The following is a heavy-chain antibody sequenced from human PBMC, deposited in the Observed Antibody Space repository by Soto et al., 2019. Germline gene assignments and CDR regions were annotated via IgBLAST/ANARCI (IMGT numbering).Heavy chain of an antibody. D-gene: IGHD2-2*01. CDR3: AKARTAYYHYGMDV. V-gene: IGHV3-23*01. CDR1: GFKFSSYD. J-gene: IGHJ6*02. Sequence: EVQLLESGGGWVQPGGSLRLSCAASGFKFSSYDMNWVRQAPGKGLEWVSGISGSGGTTYYADSVKGRFTISRDNPKNTLYLQMNTPRAEDTAVYYCAKARTAYYHYGMDVWGQGTTVSVSS. CDR2: ISGSGGTT.